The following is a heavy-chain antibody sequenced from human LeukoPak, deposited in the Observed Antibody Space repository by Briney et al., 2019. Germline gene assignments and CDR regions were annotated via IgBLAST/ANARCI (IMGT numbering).Heavy chain of an antibody. CDR2: ISGSGGST. J-gene: IGHJ6*02. CDR1: GFTFSSYA. CDR3: AKYSSSWYEDYYYSMDV. Sequence: GGSLRLSCAASGFTFSSYAMSWVRQAPGKGLEWVSAISGSGGSTYYADSVKGRFTISRDNSKNTLYLQMNSLRAEDTAVYYCAKYSSSWYEDYYYSMDVWGQGTTVTVSS. V-gene: IGHV3-23*01. D-gene: IGHD6-13*01.